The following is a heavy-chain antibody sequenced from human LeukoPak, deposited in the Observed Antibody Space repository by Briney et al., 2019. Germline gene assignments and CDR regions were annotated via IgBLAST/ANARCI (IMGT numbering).Heavy chain of an antibody. CDR3: ARGGVTYYDFWSGYTNDAFDI. D-gene: IGHD3-3*01. CDR2: IIPIFGTA. CDR1: GGTFSSYA. J-gene: IGHJ3*02. V-gene: IGHV1-69*13. Sequence: GASVKVSCKASGGTFSSYAISWVRQAPGQGLEWMGGIIPIFGTANYAQKFQDRVTITADESTSTAYMELSSLRSEDTAVYYCARGGVTYYDFWSGYTNDAFDIWGQGTMVTVSS.